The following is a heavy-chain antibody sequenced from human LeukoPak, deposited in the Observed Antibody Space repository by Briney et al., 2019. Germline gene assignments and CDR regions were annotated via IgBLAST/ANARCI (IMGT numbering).Heavy chain of an antibody. V-gene: IGHV3-11*01. CDR1: GFTLSDYY. CDR2: ISSGGSTI. D-gene: IGHD3-3*01. CDR3: ARVKGSGYKDY. Sequence: GRSLRLSCAASGFTLSDYYMSWIRQAPGKGLEWVSYISSGGSTIYYADSVKGRFTISRDNAKNSLYLQMNSLRAEDTAAYYCARVKGSGYKDYWGQGTLVTVSP. J-gene: IGHJ4*02.